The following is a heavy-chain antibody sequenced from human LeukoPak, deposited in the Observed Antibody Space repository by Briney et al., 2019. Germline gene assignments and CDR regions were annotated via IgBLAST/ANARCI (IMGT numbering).Heavy chain of an antibody. CDR3: ARLGYCSSTSCYAGYYYGMDV. CDR1: GYTFTSYD. D-gene: IGHD2-2*01. J-gene: IGHJ6*02. CDR2: MNPNSGNT. V-gene: IGHV1-8*01. Sequence: ASVKLSCKASGYTFTSYDINWVRQATGQGLEWMGWMNPNSGNTGYAQKCQGRVTMTRNTSISTAYMELSSLRSEDTAVYYCARLGYCSSTSCYAGYYYGMDVWGQGTTVTVS.